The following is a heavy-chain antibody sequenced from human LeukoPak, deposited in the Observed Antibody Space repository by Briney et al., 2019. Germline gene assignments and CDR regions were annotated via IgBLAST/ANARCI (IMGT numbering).Heavy chain of an antibody. Sequence: PGGSLRLSCTASGFNFSSYTMNWVRQAPGKGPEWVSSIGSYSTYIYYADSLKGRFTISRDNAKNSLYLQMNSLRAEDTAVYYCARDLDDAFDVWGQGTMVAVSS. J-gene: IGHJ3*01. CDR1: GFNFSSYT. V-gene: IGHV3-21*01. CDR2: IGSYSTYI. CDR3: ARDLDDAFDV.